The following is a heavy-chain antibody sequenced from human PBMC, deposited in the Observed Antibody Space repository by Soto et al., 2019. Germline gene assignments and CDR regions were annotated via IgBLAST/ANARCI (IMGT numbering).Heavy chain of an antibody. J-gene: IGHJ4*01. Sequence: PGGSLRLSCAASGFNFGVFGMHWVRQAPGKGLEWLSVLSYEGSEEYYADSVRGRFTISRDTSKNTLFLQMDSLRVDDTGVYYCALTRRSALLEVAGPGFEYWGHGTLVT. CDR3: ALTRRSALLEVAGPGFEY. V-gene: IGHV3-30*03. CDR2: LSYEGSEE. CDR1: GFNFGVFG. D-gene: IGHD6-19*01.